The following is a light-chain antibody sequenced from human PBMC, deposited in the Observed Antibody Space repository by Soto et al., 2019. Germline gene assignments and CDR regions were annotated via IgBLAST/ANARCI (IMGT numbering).Light chain of an antibody. CDR3: SSYTTSSTHYV. Sequence: QSVLTQPASVSGSPGQSITISCTGTSSDVGDYNYVSWYQQYPGKAPKLMIYGVSNRPSGVSNRFSGSKSGNTASLTISGLQAEDEADYYCSSYTTSSTHYVFGAGTKGTAL. J-gene: IGLJ1*01. CDR2: GVS. V-gene: IGLV2-14*01. CDR1: SSDVGDYNY.